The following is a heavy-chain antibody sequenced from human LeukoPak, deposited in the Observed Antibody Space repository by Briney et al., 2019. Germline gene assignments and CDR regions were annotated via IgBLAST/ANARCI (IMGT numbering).Heavy chain of an antibody. Sequence: SETLSFTCTVSGDSISSYYWNWIRQPPGKGLEWIGYMSYSGSTNYNPSLKSRVTISVDTSKNQFSLKLSSVTAADTAVYYCARDPSSGWLPLLYFDYWGQGTLVTVSS. CDR1: GDSISSYY. D-gene: IGHD6-19*01. CDR3: ARDPSSGWLPLLYFDY. J-gene: IGHJ4*02. V-gene: IGHV4-59*12. CDR2: MSYSGST.